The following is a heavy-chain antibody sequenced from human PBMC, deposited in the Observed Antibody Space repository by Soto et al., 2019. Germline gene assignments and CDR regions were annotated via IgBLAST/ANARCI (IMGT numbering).Heavy chain of an antibody. D-gene: IGHD6-19*01. CDR1: GGTFSSYA. CDR2: IIPIFGTA. Sequence: QVQLVQSGAEVKKPGSSVKVSCKASGGTFSSYAISWVRQAPGQGLEWMGGIIPIFGTANYAQKFQGRVTITGHESTSTAYMELRSLRSEATAVYYCAGGEGPSGWYFFGHFQHWGQGTLVTVSS. V-gene: IGHV1-69*12. J-gene: IGHJ1*01. CDR3: AGGEGPSGWYFFGHFQH.